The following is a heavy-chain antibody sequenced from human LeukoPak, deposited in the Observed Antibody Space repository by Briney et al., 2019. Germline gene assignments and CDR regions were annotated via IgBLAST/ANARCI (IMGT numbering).Heavy chain of an antibody. Sequence: PGGSLRLSCAASGFTFSIYVMSWVRQAPGKGLEWVSTLSGRGGNSYYADSVKGRFTISRDNSKNILYLQMDTLRPEDTAIYYCAREGSSGWFPHWGQGTLVTVSS. CDR2: LSGRGGNS. D-gene: IGHD6-19*01. V-gene: IGHV3-23*01. CDR1: GFTFSIYV. J-gene: IGHJ4*02. CDR3: AREGSSGWFPH.